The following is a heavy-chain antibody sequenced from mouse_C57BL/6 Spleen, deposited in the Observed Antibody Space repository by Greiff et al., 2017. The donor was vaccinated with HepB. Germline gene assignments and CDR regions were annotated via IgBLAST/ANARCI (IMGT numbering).Heavy chain of an antibody. V-gene: IGHV5-9*01. Sequence: EVMLVESGGGLVKPGGSLKLSCAASGFTFSSYTMSWVRQTPEKRLEWVATISGGGGNTYYPDSVKGRFTISRDNAKNTLYLQMSSLRSEDTALYYCAREDGYDLFDYWGQGTTLTVSS. CDR1: GFTFSSYT. J-gene: IGHJ2*01. CDR2: ISGGGGNT. CDR3: AREDGYDLFDY. D-gene: IGHD2-2*01.